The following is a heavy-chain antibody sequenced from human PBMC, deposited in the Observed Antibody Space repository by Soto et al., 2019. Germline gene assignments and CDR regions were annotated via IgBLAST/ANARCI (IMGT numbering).Heavy chain of an antibody. CDR2: INPNSGGT. Sequence: ASVKVSCKASGYTFTGYYMHWVRQAPGQGLEWMGWINPNSGGTNYAQKFQGRVTLTRDTSISTAYMELSRLRSDDTAVYYCARDTNRRLEFDPWGQGTLVTVSS. V-gene: IGHV1-2*02. J-gene: IGHJ5*02. CDR1: GYTFTGYY. D-gene: IGHD1-1*01. CDR3: ARDTNRRLEFDP.